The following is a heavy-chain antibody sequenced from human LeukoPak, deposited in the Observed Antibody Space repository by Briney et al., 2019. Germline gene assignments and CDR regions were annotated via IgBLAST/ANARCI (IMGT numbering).Heavy chain of an antibody. D-gene: IGHD3-3*01. V-gene: IGHV4-61*02. Sequence: SETLSLTCTISGGSLSSGSYYWSWIRQPAGKGLEWIGRLYTSGSTNYNPSLKSRVTISVDTSKNQFSLKLSSVTAADTAVYYCASSPFWSGYLSRFYFDYWGQGTLVTVSS. J-gene: IGHJ4*02. CDR1: GGSLSSGSYY. CDR2: LYTSGST. CDR3: ASSPFWSGYLSRFYFDY.